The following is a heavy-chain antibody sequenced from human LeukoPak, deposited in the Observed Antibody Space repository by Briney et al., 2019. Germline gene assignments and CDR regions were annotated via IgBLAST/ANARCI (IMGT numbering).Heavy chain of an antibody. J-gene: IGHJ4*02. V-gene: IGHV1-69*05. CDR3: AREGPAGGDFDY. CDR1: GGTFSSYA. Sequence: AASVKVSCMASGGTFSSYAISWVRQAPGQGLEWMGGIIPIFGTANYAQEFQGRVTITTDESTSTAYMELSSLRSEGTAVYYCAREGPAGGDFDYWGQGTLVTVSS. D-gene: IGHD1-14*01. CDR2: IIPIFGTA.